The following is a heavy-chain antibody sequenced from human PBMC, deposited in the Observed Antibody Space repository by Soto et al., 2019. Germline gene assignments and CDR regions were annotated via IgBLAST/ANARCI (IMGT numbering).Heavy chain of an antibody. J-gene: IGHJ6*03. D-gene: IGHD3-10*01. CDR2: ISGSGGST. CDR3: ANSRFGEWYYMDV. CDR1: GFTFSSYD. Sequence: EVQLLESGGGLVQPGGSLRLSCAASGFTFSSYDMSWVRQAPGKGLEWVSGISGSGGSTYNADSVKGRFTISRDNSKNTLYLQMNSLRAEDTAVYYCANSRFGEWYYMDVWGKGTTVTVSS. V-gene: IGHV3-23*01.